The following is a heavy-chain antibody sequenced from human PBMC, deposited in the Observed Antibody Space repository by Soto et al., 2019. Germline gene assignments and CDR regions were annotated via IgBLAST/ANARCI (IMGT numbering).Heavy chain of an antibody. CDR2: ISGSGGST. CDR3: ARPRIPMAALGDAFDI. Sequence: GGSLRLSCAASGFTFSSYAMSWVRQAPGKGLEWVSAISGSGGSTYYADSVKGRFTISRDNSKNTLYLQMNSLRAEDTAVYYCARPRIPMAALGDAFDIWGQGTMVTVSS. V-gene: IGHV3-23*01. J-gene: IGHJ3*02. CDR1: GFTFSSYA. D-gene: IGHD6-6*01.